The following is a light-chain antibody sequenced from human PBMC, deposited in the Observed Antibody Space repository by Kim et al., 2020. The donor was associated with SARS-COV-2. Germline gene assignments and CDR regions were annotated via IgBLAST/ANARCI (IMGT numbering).Light chain of an antibody. Sequence: EIVFTQSPGTLSLSPGERATLSCTASQTISGNYLAWYQQTPGQAPRVLIHGASSRATGIPDRFSGSGSGTDFTLTISRLEPEDFAVYYCQQYGGSPWTFGHGTKVDIK. CDR2: GAS. V-gene: IGKV3-20*01. J-gene: IGKJ1*01. CDR3: QQYGGSPWT. CDR1: QTISGNY.